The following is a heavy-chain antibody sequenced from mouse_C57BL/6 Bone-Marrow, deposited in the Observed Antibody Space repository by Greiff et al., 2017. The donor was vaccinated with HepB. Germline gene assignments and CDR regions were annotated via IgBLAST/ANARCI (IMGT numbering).Heavy chain of an antibody. V-gene: IGHV5-15*01. CDR1: GFTFSDYG. CDR2: ISNLAYSI. D-gene: IGHD2-4*01. Sequence: VQLKESGGGLVQPGGSLKLSCAASGFTFSDYGMAWVRQAPRKGPEWVAFISNLAYSIYYADTVTGRFTISRENAKNTLYLEMSSLRSEDTAMYYCARHDYDEAWFAYWGQGTLVTVSA. J-gene: IGHJ3*01. CDR3: ARHDYDEAWFAY.